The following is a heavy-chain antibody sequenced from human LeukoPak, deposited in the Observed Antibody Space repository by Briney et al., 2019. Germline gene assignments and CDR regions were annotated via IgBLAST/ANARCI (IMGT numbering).Heavy chain of an antibody. CDR3: SREPRITMVRGGWAFDF. V-gene: IGHV4-38-2*02. D-gene: IGHD3-10*01. CDR1: GYSISSGYY. Sequence: NPSETLSLTCAVSGYSISSGYYWGWIRQPPGKGLEWIGSIYHSGSTYYNPSLKSRVTISVDTSKNQFSLKLSSVTAADTAVYYCSREPRITMVRGGWAFDFWGQGTMVTVSS. CDR2: IYHSGST. J-gene: IGHJ3*01.